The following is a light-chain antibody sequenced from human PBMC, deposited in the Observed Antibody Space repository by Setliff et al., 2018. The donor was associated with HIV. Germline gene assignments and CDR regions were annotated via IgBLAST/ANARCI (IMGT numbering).Light chain of an antibody. J-gene: IGLJ1*01. Sequence: QSALTQPASVSGSPGQSITISCTGTSGDVGSYNLVSWYQQHPGKAPKVMIYEVSKRPSGVSNRFSGSKSGNTASLTISGLQAEDEADYYCCSYAGFSNYVFGTGTKGTVL. V-gene: IGLV2-23*02. CDR2: EVS. CDR1: SGDVGSYNL. CDR3: CSYAGFSNYV.